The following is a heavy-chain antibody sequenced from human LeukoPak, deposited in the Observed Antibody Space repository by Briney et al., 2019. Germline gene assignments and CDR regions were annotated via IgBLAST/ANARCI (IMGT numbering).Heavy chain of an antibody. D-gene: IGHD2-15*01. CDR3: AKNGDRGAYCSGGSCYPYYYYYMDV. V-gene: IGHV3-23*01. J-gene: IGHJ6*03. CDR1: GFTFSSYG. CDR2: ISASGGTT. Sequence: GGSLRLSCAASGFTFSSYGMHWVRQAPGKGLEWVSAISASGGTTYYADSVKGHFTISRDNSKNTLYLQMNSLSAEDTAVYYCAKNGDRGAYCSGGSCYPYYYYYMDVWGKGTTVTISS.